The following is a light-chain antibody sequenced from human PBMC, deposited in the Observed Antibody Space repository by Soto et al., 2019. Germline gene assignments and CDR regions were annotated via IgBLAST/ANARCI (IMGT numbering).Light chain of an antibody. CDR2: QAS. J-gene: IGKJ1*01. CDR3: QQYNTYSGT. V-gene: IGKV1-5*03. Sequence: DIQMTQSPSTLSASVGDRVTITCRASQTISTYLAWYQQKPGKAPKLLIYQASTLESGVPSRFSGSGAGTEFTLTISSLQPDDSATYYCQQYNTYSGTFGQGTKVDIK. CDR1: QTISTY.